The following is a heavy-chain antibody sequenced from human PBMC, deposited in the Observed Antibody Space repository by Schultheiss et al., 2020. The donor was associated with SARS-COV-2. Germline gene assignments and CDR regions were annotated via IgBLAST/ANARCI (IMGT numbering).Heavy chain of an antibody. D-gene: IGHD2-2*01. CDR3: ARMERDQLLPHHDAFDI. Sequence: GSLRLSCAVYGGSFSGYYWSWIRQPPGKGLEWIGEINHSGSTNYNPSLKSRVTISEDTSKNQFSLKLSSVTAADTAVYYCARMERDQLLPHHDAFDIWGQGTMVTVSS. CDR2: INHSGST. J-gene: IGHJ3*02. CDR1: GGSFSGYY. V-gene: IGHV4-34*01.